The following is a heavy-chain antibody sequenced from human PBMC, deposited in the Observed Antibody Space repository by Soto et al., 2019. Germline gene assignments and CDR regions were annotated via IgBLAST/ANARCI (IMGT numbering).Heavy chain of an antibody. CDR1: GGSFSGYY. CDR2: INHRGST. Sequence: QVQLQQCGAGLLKPSETLSLTCAVYGGSFSGYYWSWIRQPPGKGLEWIGEINHRGSTNYNPSLKGRVTISVDTSKNQFSLKLSSVTAADTAVYYCARVGATTPPNDYWGQGTLVTVSS. CDR3: ARVGATTPPNDY. V-gene: IGHV4-34*01. J-gene: IGHJ4*02. D-gene: IGHD1-26*01.